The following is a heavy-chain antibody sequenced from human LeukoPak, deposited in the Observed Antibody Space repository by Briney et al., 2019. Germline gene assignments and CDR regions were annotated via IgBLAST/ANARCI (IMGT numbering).Heavy chain of an antibody. Sequence: GGPRRLSCEASGFTFSSYWMSWVRQAPGKGLEWVANIKQDGSEKYYVDSVKGRFIISRDNAKNSLYLQMNSLRAEDTAVYYCARIRSYDSSGLDYWGQGTLVTVSS. CDR3: ARIRSYDSSGLDY. D-gene: IGHD3-22*01. CDR1: GFTFSSYW. V-gene: IGHV3-7*02. CDR2: IKQDGSEK. J-gene: IGHJ4*02.